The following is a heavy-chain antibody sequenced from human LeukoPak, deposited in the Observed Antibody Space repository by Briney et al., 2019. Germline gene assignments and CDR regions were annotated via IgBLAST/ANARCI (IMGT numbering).Heavy chain of an antibody. CDR1: GFTFSSSW. CDR3: ARASGTYYGIAFDI. Sequence: PGGSLRLSCADSGFTFSSSWMSWVRQAPGKGLEWVANIKQDGSEKYYVASVKGRFTISRDNAKNSLYLQMNSLRAEDTAVYYCARASGTYYGIAFDIWGQGTMVTVSS. J-gene: IGHJ3*02. D-gene: IGHD1-26*01. CDR2: IKQDGSEK. V-gene: IGHV3-7*01.